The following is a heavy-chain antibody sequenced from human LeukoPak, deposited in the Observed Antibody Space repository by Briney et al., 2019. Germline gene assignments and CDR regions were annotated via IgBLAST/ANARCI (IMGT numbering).Heavy chain of an antibody. V-gene: IGHV4-59*01. CDR3: AREGDYDILTGRGPAFDI. Sequence: PSETLSLTCTVSAGSISSYYWNWIRQPPGKGLEWIGYIYYSGSTDYNPSLNSRVTISLDTSRNQFSLNLTSVTAADTAVYYCAREGDYDILTGRGPAFDIWGQGTMVTVSS. J-gene: IGHJ3*02. CDR1: AGSISSYY. CDR2: IYYSGST. D-gene: IGHD3-9*01.